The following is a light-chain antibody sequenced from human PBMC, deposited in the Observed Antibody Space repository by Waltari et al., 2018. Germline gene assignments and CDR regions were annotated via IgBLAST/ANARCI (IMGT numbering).Light chain of an antibody. J-gene: IGLJ2*01. V-gene: IGLV1-51*01. Sequence: QSVLTQPPSVSPAPGQKVNISCPGSIATIGSTFVSWYQQFPGTAPKLLISDNYKRPSGIPDRFSGSKSGTSATLGITGLQTGDEADYYCGTWDNSLNGGVFGGGTKLAVL. CDR2: DNY. CDR1: IATIGSTF. CDR3: GTWDNSLNGGV.